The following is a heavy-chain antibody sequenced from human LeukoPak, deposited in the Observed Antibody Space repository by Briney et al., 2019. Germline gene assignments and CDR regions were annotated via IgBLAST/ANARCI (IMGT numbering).Heavy chain of an antibody. CDR3: ARGSQFYYDSSGTFDAFDI. CDR1: GFTFSTYD. Sequence: QPGGSLRLSCAASGFTFSTYDMHWVRQATGKGLQWVSAIGTAGDTYYPGSVKGRFTISRENAKNSLYLQMNSLRAGDTAVYYRARGSQFYYDSSGTFDAFDIWGQGTRVTVSS. V-gene: IGHV3-13*01. D-gene: IGHD3-22*01. J-gene: IGHJ3*02. CDR2: IGTAGDT.